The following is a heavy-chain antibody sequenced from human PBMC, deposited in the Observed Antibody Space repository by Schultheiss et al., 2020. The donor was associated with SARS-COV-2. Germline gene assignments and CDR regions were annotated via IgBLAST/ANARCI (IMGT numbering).Heavy chain of an antibody. Sequence: SETLSLTCTVSGGSISSSSYYWSWIRQPPGKGLEWIGYIYYSGSTNYNPSLKSRVTISVDTSKNQFSLKLSSVTAADTAVYYCARRGGLTVVNAFDIWGQGTMVTVSS. CDR1: GGSISSSSYY. J-gene: IGHJ3*02. V-gene: IGHV4-61*05. D-gene: IGHD4-23*01. CDR2: IYYSGST. CDR3: ARRGGLTVVNAFDI.